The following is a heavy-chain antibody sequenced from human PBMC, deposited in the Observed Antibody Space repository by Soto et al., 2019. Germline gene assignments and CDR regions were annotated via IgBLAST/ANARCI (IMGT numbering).Heavy chain of an antibody. CDR1: GGSISSSSYY. J-gene: IGHJ6*02. V-gene: IGHV4-39*01. D-gene: IGHD1-7*01. CDR3: ASHAYNWYYVGMDG. Sequence: SETLSLTCTVSGGSISSSSYYWGWIRQPPGKGLEWIGSIYYSGSTYYNPSLKSRVTISVATPKNQFSLKLNSVTAADTAVYYCASHAYNWYYVGMDGWGQGTTVTVSS. CDR2: IYYSGST.